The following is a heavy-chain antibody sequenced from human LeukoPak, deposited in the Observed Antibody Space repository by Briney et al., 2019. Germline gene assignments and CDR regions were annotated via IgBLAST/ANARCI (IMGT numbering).Heavy chain of an antibody. V-gene: IGHV3-21*01. D-gene: IGHD3-10*01. CDR3: ASGRGY. CDR2: ISSSSSYK. CDR1: GFTFSSYT. J-gene: IGHJ4*02. Sequence: TPGGSLRLSCAASGFTFSSYTLIWVRQAPGKGLEWVSCISSSSSYKEYADSVKGRFTISRDNAKNSLFLQMNSLRAEDTAVYYCASGRGYWGRGTRVTVSS.